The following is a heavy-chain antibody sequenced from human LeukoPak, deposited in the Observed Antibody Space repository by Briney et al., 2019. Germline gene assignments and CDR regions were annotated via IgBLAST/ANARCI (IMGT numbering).Heavy chain of an antibody. CDR1: GGSLSSSSYY. Sequence: PSETLSLTCTVSGGSLSSSSYYWGWIRQPPGKGLEWIGRIYYSGSTYYNPSLKSRVTISVDTSKNQFSLKLSSVTAADTAVYYCARDSRSSSWYGRFNWFDPWGQGTLVTVSS. D-gene: IGHD6-13*01. J-gene: IGHJ5*02. CDR3: ARDSRSSSWYGRFNWFDP. V-gene: IGHV4-39*07. CDR2: IYYSGST.